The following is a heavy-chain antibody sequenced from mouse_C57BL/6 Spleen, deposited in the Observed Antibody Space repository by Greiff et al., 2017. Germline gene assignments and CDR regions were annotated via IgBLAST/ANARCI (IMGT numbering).Heavy chain of an antibody. J-gene: IGHJ4*01. CDR2: INPSSGYT. CDR3: ARYHYGNYIYARDY. CDR1: GYTFTSYT. Sequence: QVQLQQSGAELARPGASVKMSCKASGYTFTSYTMHWVKQRPGQGLEWIGYINPSSGYTKYNQKFKDKATLTADKSSSTAYMQLSSLTSEDSAVYYCARYHYGNYIYARDYWGQGTSVTVSS. D-gene: IGHD2-1*01. V-gene: IGHV1-4*01.